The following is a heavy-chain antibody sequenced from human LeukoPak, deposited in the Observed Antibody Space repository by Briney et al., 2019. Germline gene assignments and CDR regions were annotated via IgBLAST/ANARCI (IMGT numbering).Heavy chain of an antibody. V-gene: IGHV4-4*02. J-gene: IGHJ4*02. CDR2: IYHSGST. D-gene: IGHD3-22*01. CDR1: GGSISSSNW. CDR3: ARDLGSGYDSSGYARY. Sequence: SETLSLTCAVSGGSISSSNWWSWVRQPPGKGLEWIGEIYHSGSTNYNPSLKSRVTISVDKSKNQFSLKLSSVTAADTAVYYCARDLGSGYDSSGYARYWGQGTLVTVSS.